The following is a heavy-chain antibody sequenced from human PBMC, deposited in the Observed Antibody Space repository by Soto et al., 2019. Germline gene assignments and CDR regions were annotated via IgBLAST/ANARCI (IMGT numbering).Heavy chain of an antibody. J-gene: IGHJ6*02. CDR2: ISYDGSNK. CDR1: GFTFSSYG. CDR3: AKGLSGDYEGGMDV. D-gene: IGHD4-17*01. V-gene: IGHV3-30*18. Sequence: QPGGSLRLSCAASGFTFSSYGMHWVRQAPGKGLEWVAVISYDGSNKYYADSVKGRFTISRDNSKNTLYLQMNSLRAEDTAVYYRAKGLSGDYEGGMDVWGQGTTVTVSS.